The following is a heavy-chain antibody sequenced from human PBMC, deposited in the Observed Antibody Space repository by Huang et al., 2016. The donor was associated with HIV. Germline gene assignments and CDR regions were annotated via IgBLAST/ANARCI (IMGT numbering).Heavy chain of an antibody. Sequence: QVQLQESGPGLVKPSETLSLTWTVPGGSISSHYWSWIRQPPGKGLEWIGSIYYSASTNYNPSLKSRVTISVDTSKNQFSLKLGSVTAADTAVYYCARDTMVRGFDYWGQGTLVTVSS. V-gene: IGHV4-59*11. D-gene: IGHD3-10*01. CDR2: IYYSAST. CDR1: GGSISSHY. J-gene: IGHJ4*02. CDR3: ARDTMVRGFDY.